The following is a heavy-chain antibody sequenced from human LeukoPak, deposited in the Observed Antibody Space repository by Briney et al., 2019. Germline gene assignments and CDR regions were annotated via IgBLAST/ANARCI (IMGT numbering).Heavy chain of an antibody. V-gene: IGHV3-74*01. Sequence: GGSLRLSCAVSGLTFSSAWMHWVRQTPGKRLVWISRIRSDGTATYADSVRGRFTISRDNAKNTLYLQMNNLRADDTGIYYCARDGSYKLDYWGQGALVTVSS. CDR3: ARDGSYKLDY. D-gene: IGHD1-26*01. CDR1: GLTFSSAW. J-gene: IGHJ4*02. CDR2: IRSDGTA.